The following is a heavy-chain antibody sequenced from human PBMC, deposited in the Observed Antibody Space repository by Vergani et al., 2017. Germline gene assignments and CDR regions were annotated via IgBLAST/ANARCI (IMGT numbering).Heavy chain of an antibody. Sequence: EVQLVESGGGLVQPGGSLRVSCAASGFTFSSYWMSWVRQAPGKGLEWVAHIKQDGSEKYYVDSVKGRFTISRDNAENSVYLEMNSLRVEDTAVYYCATMGGATFNRPYIWFDAPGQGTLVTVSS. CDR2: IKQDGSEK. D-gene: IGHD1-26*01. V-gene: IGHV3-7*01. J-gene: IGHJ5*02. CDR1: GFTFSSYW. CDR3: ATMGGATFNRPYIWFDA.